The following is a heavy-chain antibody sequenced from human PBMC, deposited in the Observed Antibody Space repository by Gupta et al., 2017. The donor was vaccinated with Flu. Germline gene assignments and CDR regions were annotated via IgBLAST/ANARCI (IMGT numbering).Heavy chain of an antibody. J-gene: IGHJ4*02. CDR3: AKGLVVIDD. V-gene: IGHV3-23*01. Sequence: EVQLLESGGGLVQPGGSLRLSCAASGFTFSSYAMSRVRQAPGKGREWGSGISGSGGSKYYADSVKGRFTISRDNSKNTLYLQMNSLRAEDTAVYYCAKGLVVIDDWGQGTLVTVSS. CDR1: GFTFSSYA. CDR2: ISGSGGSK. D-gene: IGHD3-22*01.